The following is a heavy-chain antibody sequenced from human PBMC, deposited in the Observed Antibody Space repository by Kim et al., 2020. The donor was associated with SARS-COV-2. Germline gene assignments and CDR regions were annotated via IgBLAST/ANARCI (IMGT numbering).Heavy chain of an antibody. V-gene: IGHV1-69*13. Sequence: SVKVSCKASGGTFSSYAISWVRQAPGQGLEWMGGIIPIFGTANDAQKFQGRVTITADESTSTAYMELSSLRSEDTAVYYCARGLSAPNIVVVPAAISRDYYYYYGMDVWGQGTTVTVSS. CDR3: ARGLSAPNIVVVPAAISRDYYYYYGMDV. CDR1: GGTFSSYA. D-gene: IGHD2-2*01. CDR2: IIPIFGTA. J-gene: IGHJ6*02.